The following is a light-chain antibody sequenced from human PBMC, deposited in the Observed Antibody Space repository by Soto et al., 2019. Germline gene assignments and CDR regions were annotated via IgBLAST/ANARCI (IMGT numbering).Light chain of an antibody. Sequence: EVVLTQSPVTLSLSPGERATLSCRASQSFRGLLAWYQQKPGQAPRLLIFDASTRATGVPARFSGSGSGTEFTLTVSSLQSEDIAVYFCQQYNNWPPNFGQGTRLEIK. J-gene: IGKJ5*01. V-gene: IGKV3-15*01. CDR1: QSFRGL. CDR2: DAS. CDR3: QQYNNWPPN.